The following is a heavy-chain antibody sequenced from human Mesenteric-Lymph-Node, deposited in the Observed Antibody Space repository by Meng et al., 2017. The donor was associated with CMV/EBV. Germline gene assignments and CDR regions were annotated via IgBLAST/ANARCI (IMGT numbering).Heavy chain of an antibody. CDR3: ARGGGLLWFGDNEPFDI. Sequence: GESLKISCVASGFPFSDYYMTWIRQSPGKGLEWLSFISRTSSTVYHAVSVKGRFTISRDNAKDSLYLQMNGLRAEDTGVYYCARGGGLLWFGDNEPFDIWGQGTTVTVSS. CDR1: GFPFSDYY. V-gene: IGHV3-11*01. J-gene: IGHJ3*02. CDR2: ISRTSSTV. D-gene: IGHD3-10*01.